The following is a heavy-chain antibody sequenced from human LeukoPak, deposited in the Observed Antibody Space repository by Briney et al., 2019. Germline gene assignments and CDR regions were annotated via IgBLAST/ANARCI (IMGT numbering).Heavy chain of an antibody. J-gene: IGHJ4*02. CDR3: ARDIDDSSGYYDY. CDR1: GFTSSSFW. CDR2: INQDGSEK. Sequence: GGSLGLPCAASGFTSSSFWMSWVRQAPGKGLEWVANINQDGSEKYYVDSVKGRFTISRDNAKNSLYLQMNSLRAEDTAVYYCARDIDDSSGYYDYWGQGTLVTVSS. V-gene: IGHV3-7*01. D-gene: IGHD3-22*01.